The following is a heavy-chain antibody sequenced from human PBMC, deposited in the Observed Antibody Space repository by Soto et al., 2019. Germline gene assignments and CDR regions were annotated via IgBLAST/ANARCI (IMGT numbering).Heavy chain of an antibody. CDR2: INSDGSTT. D-gene: IGHD6-19*01. CDR3: ARSPSSGWYYFDY. Sequence: EVQLVESGGGLVQPGGSLRLSCAASEITFSAYWMYWVRQAPGKGLVWVSRINSDGSTTSYADSVKGRFTISRDNAKNTLYLQMNSLRAEDTAVYYCARSPSSGWYYFDYWGQGTLVTVSS. V-gene: IGHV3-74*01. CDR1: EITFSAYW. J-gene: IGHJ4*02.